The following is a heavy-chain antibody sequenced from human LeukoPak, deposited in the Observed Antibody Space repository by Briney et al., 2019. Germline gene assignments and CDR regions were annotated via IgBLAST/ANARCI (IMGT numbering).Heavy chain of an antibody. CDR1: GLTLSSYG. V-gene: IGHV3-30*18. Sequence: GRSLRLSCAASGLTLSSYGMHWVRQAPGKGLEGVAVISYDGSNKYYADSVKGRFTISRDNSKNTLYLQMNSLRAENTAVYYSAKEIVKYSSSWQHFDYWGQGTLVTVSS. D-gene: IGHD6-13*01. J-gene: IGHJ4*02. CDR2: ISYDGSNK. CDR3: AKEIVKYSSSWQHFDY.